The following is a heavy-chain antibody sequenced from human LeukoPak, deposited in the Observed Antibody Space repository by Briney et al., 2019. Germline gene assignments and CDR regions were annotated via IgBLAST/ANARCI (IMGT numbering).Heavy chain of an antibody. Sequence: SETLSLTCTVSGGAISSYYWSWIRQPAGKGLEWIGRIYTSGSTNCNPSLRSRGTVSVDTSKNQFSLKLSSVPPPATAVYYCARDPVAGTDWFDPWGQGTLVTVSS. D-gene: IGHD6-19*01. CDR1: GGAISSYY. CDR2: IYTSGST. CDR3: ARDPVAGTDWFDP. V-gene: IGHV4-4*07. J-gene: IGHJ5*02.